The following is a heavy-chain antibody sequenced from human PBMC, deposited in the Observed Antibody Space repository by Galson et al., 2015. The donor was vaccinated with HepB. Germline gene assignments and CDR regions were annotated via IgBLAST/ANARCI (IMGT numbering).Heavy chain of an antibody. CDR1: GFTFSDYW. CDR2: IKRDGNEK. CDR3: AIPGLDY. D-gene: IGHD1-14*01. Sequence: SLRLSCAASGFTFSDYWMTWIRQAPGKGLEWVANIKRDGNEKFYVDSVKGRFTISRDNAKKSLHLQMNSLRGEDTAIYYCAIPGLDYWGQGTLVTVSS. J-gene: IGHJ4*02. V-gene: IGHV3-7*03.